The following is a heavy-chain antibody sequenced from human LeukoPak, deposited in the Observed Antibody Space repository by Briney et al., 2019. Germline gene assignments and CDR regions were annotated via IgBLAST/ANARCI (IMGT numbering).Heavy chain of an antibody. D-gene: IGHD3-22*01. V-gene: IGHV3-53*01. CDR2: IYSGGST. CDR1: GFTVSSNY. CDR3: AREDGMIRNSDY. Sequence: GGSLRLSCAASGFTVSSNYMSWVRQAPGKGLEWVSVIYSGGSTYYADSVKGRFTISRDNSKNTLYLQMNSLRAEDTGVYYCAREDGMIRNSDYWGQGTLVTVSS. J-gene: IGHJ4*02.